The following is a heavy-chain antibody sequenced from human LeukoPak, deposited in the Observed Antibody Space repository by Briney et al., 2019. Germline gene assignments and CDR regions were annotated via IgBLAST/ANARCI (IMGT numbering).Heavy chain of an antibody. D-gene: IGHD3-10*01. CDR2: INRSGST. V-gene: IGHV4-34*01. J-gene: IGHJ5*02. CDR1: GGSISSYY. Sequence: SETLSLTCTVSGGSISSYYWSWLRQPPGKGLEWIGEINRSGSTNYYPSLESRVTISVDTSKNQFSLKLSSVTTADTAVYYCARGSGLGSYFNGPWGQGTLVTVSS. CDR3: ARGSGLGSYFNGP.